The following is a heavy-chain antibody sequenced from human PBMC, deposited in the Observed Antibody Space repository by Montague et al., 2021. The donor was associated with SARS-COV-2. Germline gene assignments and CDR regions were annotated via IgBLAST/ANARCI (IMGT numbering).Heavy chain of an antibody. V-gene: IGHV2-5*01. CDR2: IFWNDDK. J-gene: IGHJ4*02. D-gene: IGHD7-27*01. CDR1: GFSLISDGVG. CDR3: AHSPLFSSLGDFDS. Sequence: PALVKPTQILTLTCTFSGFSLISDGVGVGWIRQPPGKALEWLALIFWNDDKRHNSSLKNRLTVTKDASKNQVVLTMTNMDPLDTGTYYCAHSPLFSSLGDFDSWGQGTLVTVAS.